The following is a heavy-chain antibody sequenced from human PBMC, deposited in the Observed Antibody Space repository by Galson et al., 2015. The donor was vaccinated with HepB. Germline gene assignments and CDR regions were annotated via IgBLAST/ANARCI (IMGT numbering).Heavy chain of an antibody. CDR3: ARGNIVLMVYATTPWFDP. Sequence: SVKVSCKASGYTFTSYAMHWVRQAPGQRLEWMGWINAGNGNTKYSQKFQGRVTITRDTSASTAYMELSSLRSEDTAVYYCARGNIVLMVYATTPWFDPWGQGTLVTVSS. D-gene: IGHD2-8*01. J-gene: IGHJ5*02. CDR2: INAGNGNT. CDR1: GYTFTSYA. V-gene: IGHV1-3*01.